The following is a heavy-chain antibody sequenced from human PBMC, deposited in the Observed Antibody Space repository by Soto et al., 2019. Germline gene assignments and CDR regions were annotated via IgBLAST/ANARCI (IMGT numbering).Heavy chain of an antibody. CDR3: ARSEQWLTT. CDR1: GDSVSSNSAA. D-gene: IGHD6-19*01. J-gene: IGHJ5*02. V-gene: IGHV6-1*01. Sequence: PSQTLPLTCAISGDSVSSNSAAWNWIRQSPSRGLEWLGRTYFRSKWQYDYAVSVRSRITIKADTSKNQFSLQLNSVTPEDTAVYYCARSEQWLTTWGQGTLVTVSS. CDR2: TYFRSKWQY.